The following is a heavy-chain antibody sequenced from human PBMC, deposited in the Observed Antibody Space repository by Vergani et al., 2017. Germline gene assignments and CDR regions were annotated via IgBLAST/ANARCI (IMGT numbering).Heavy chain of an antibody. J-gene: IGHJ6*03. CDR1: GFTFSSYA. V-gene: IGHV3-23*01. Sequence: EVQLLESGGGLVQPGGSLRLSCAASGFTFSSYAMSWVRQAPGKGLEWVSAISGSGGSTYYADSVKGRFTISRDNSKNTLYLQMNSLRAEDTAVYYCAKADYDFWSGYASNYYYYMDVWGK. D-gene: IGHD3-3*01. CDR2: ISGSGGST. CDR3: AKADYDFWSGYASNYYYYMDV.